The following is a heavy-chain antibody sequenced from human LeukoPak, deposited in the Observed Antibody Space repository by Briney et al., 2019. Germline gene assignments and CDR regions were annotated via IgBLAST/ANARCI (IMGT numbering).Heavy chain of an antibody. J-gene: IGHJ6*03. CDR3: ATDGYYYYMDV. CDR1: GGSISSGNYY. V-gene: IGHV4-61*02. CDR2: VYTSGST. Sequence: SQTLSLTCTVSGGSISSGNYYWSWVRQPVGKGLEWIGRVYTSGSTSYNPSLKSRVTISLDTSKNQFSLRLNSVTAADTAVYYCATDGYYYYMDVWGKGTTVTVSS.